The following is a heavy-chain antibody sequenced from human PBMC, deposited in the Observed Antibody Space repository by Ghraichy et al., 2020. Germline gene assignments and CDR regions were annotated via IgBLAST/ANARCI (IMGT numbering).Heavy chain of an antibody. D-gene: IGHD2-15*01. Sequence: ASVKVSCRASGFTFTNYGISWVRQAPGQGLEWMGWVTSYNGNKNNAHSLQGRVTLTASGDTAYMELNSLTSDDTAVYYCARVQCDSGTCYDYYYYGMDVWGQGTTFTVSS. CDR3: ARVQCDSGTCYDYYYYGMDV. J-gene: IGHJ6*02. CDR2: VTSYNGNK. V-gene: IGHV1-18*04. CDR1: GFTFTNYG.